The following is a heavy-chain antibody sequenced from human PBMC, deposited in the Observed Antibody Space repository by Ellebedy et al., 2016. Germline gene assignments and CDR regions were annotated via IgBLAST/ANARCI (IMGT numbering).Heavy chain of an antibody. V-gene: IGHV3-7*01. CDR3: GLAGL. CDR2: INVDGSEH. J-gene: IGHJ4*02. D-gene: IGHD3-3*02. Sequence: GGSLRLXXSAPEIIITKYWISWVRQAPGKGLEWLANINVDGSEHHMLDSVRGRFSISRDNAAYSAHLHMSGLRDEDTATYYCGLAGLWGQGTVVFVSS. CDR1: EIIITKYW.